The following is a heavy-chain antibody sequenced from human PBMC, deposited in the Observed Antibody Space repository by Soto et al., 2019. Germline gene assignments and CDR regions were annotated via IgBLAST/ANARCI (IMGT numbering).Heavy chain of an antibody. Sequence: QLQLQESGSGLVKPSQNLSLTCAVPGGSISSGGYSWSWIRQPPGKGREWIGYIYHSGSTYYNPSLKSRVTITVDRSTNQCSLKLSSVTAADTDVYYCARANYGDYGNGMGVWGQGTTVTVSS. CDR3: ARANYGDYGNGMGV. D-gene: IGHD4-17*01. CDR2: IYHSGST. J-gene: IGHJ6*02. CDR1: GGSISSGGYS. V-gene: IGHV4-30-2*01.